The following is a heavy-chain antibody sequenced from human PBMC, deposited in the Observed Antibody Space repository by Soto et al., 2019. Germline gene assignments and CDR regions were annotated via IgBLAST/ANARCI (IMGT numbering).Heavy chain of an antibody. J-gene: IGHJ4*02. Sequence: ASVKVSCKGSGYTLTELSMHWVLQAPGKGLEWMGGFDPENGETVYAQKFQGRLAMTEDTSIDTAYMVLNSLRSEDTAVYYSATLVITTGFDYWGQGALVTVSS. CDR3: ATLVITTGFDY. V-gene: IGHV1-24*01. D-gene: IGHD3-22*01. CDR1: GYTLTELS. CDR2: FDPENGET.